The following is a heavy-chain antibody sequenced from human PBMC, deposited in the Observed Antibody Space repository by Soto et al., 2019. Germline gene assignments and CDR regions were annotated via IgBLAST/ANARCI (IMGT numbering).Heavy chain of an antibody. CDR3: ARDAPLHQGRWLNLDF. Sequence: GGSLRLSCAASGFTFSNYDMNWVRQAPGKGLEWVSYSSHSGASIDYADSVRGRFTISRDNAKNSLYLQMNSLRAEDTAVYYCARDAPLHQGRWLNLDFWGQGTLVTVSS. D-gene: IGHD5-12*01. CDR2: SSHSGASI. J-gene: IGHJ4*02. CDR1: GFTFSNYD. V-gene: IGHV3-48*03.